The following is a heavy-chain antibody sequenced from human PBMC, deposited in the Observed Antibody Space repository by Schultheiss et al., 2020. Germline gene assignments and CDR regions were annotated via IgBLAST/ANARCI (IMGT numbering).Heavy chain of an antibody. J-gene: IGHJ4*02. V-gene: IGHV4-39*07. CDR3: ARERAMVRGDAFDY. Sequence: SETLSLTCTVSGGSISSSSYYWAWIRQPPGKGLEWIGSIYYSGSTKYNPSLKSRVTISVDTSKNQFSLKLSSVTAADAALYYCARERAMVRGDAFDYWGQGTLVTVSS. CDR2: IYYSGST. D-gene: IGHD3-10*01. CDR1: GGSISSSSYY.